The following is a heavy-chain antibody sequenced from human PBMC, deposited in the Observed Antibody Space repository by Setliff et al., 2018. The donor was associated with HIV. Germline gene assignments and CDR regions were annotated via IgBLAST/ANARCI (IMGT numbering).Heavy chain of an antibody. CDR2: ISSSSSYI. J-gene: IGHJ4*02. Sequence: PGGSLRLSCAASGFTFSNHVMNWVRQAPGKGLEWVSSISSSSSYIYYADSVKGRFTISRDNAKNSLYLQVNSLRTEDTAVYFCARDDRWVYNDYLDYWGQGTLVTVSS. CDR3: ARDDRWVYNDYLDY. CDR1: GFTFSNHV. D-gene: IGHD3-10*01. V-gene: IGHV3-21*04.